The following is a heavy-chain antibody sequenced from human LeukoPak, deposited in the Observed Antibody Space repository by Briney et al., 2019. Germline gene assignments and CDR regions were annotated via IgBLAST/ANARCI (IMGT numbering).Heavy chain of an antibody. CDR3: AKRGDYDILTGYYAGDYYYMDV. CDR2: ISGSGGST. V-gene: IGHV3-23*01. Sequence: GGSLRLSCAASGFTFSSYAMSWVRQAPGKGLDWVSGISGSGGSTYYADSVQGRFTISRDNSKNTLYLQMYSLRAEDTAVYYCAKRGDYDILTGYYAGDYYYMDVWGKGTTVTVSS. D-gene: IGHD3-9*01. CDR1: GFTFSSYA. J-gene: IGHJ6*03.